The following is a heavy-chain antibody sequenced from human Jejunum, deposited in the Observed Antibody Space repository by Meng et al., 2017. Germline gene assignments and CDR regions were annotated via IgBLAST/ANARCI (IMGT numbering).Heavy chain of an antibody. V-gene: IGHV1-46*01. CDR3: AREPPESYYFDY. CDR2: LRPRNDST. Sequence: ASVKVSCKASGYTFSSYYIHWVRQAPGQGLEWMGILRPRNDSTSNAQKFQGRVTMTRDTSTSTVYMELSSLTSEDTAVYYCAREPPESYYFDYWGQGTLVTVSS. J-gene: IGHJ4*02. D-gene: IGHD1-14*01. CDR1: GYTFSSYY.